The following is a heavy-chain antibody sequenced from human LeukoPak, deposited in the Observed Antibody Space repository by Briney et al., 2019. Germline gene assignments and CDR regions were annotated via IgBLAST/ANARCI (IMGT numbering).Heavy chain of an antibody. CDR3: ARQGGITMIVVVPDWFDP. Sequence: SETLSLTCTVSGGSISSSSYYWGWIRQPPGKGLEWIGSIYYSGSTYYNPSLKSRVTISVDTSKNQFSLKLSSVTAADTAVYYCARQGGITMIVVVPDWFDPWGQGTLVTVPS. J-gene: IGHJ5*02. CDR2: IYYSGST. V-gene: IGHV4-39*01. CDR1: GGSISSSSYY. D-gene: IGHD3-22*01.